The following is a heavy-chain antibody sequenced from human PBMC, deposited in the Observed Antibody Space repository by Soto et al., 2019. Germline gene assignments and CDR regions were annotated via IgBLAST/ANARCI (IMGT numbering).Heavy chain of an antibody. D-gene: IGHD3-3*01. Sequence: QPGGSLRLSCAASGFTFSSYAMSWVRQAPGKGLEWVSAISGSGGSTYYADSVKGRFTISRDNSKNTLYLQMNSLRAEDTAVYYCAKAPRSGWYYYYYMDVWGKGTTVTVSS. J-gene: IGHJ6*03. V-gene: IGHV3-23*01. CDR2: ISGSGGST. CDR3: AKAPRSGWYYYYYMDV. CDR1: GFTFSSYA.